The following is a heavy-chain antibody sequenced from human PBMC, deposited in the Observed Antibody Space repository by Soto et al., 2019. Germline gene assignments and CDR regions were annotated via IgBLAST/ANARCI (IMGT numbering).Heavy chain of an antibody. V-gene: IGHV4-34*01. D-gene: IGHD3-16*02. Sequence: SETLSLTCAVYGGSFSGYYWSWIRQPPGKGLEWIGEINHSGRPNYNPSLKSRVTISVDTSKNQFSLKLSSVTAADTAVYYCARGNYYDYIWGSYRHFDYWGQGTLVTVSS. CDR1: GGSFSGYY. CDR2: INHSGRP. CDR3: ARGNYYDYIWGSYRHFDY. J-gene: IGHJ4*02.